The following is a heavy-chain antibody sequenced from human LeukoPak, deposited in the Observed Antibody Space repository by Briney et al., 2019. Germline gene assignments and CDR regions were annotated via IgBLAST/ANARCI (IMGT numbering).Heavy chain of an antibody. D-gene: IGHD5-18*01. CDR1: GFTFSSYA. CDR2: ISGSGGST. Sequence: GGSLRLSCAASGFTFSSYAMSWVRQAPGKGLEWVSAISGSGGSTYYADSVKGRFTISRDNSKNTLYLQMNSLRAEDTAVYYCAKDRTGGYSYGYYFDYWGQETLVTVSS. J-gene: IGHJ4*02. CDR3: AKDRTGGYSYGYYFDY. V-gene: IGHV3-23*01.